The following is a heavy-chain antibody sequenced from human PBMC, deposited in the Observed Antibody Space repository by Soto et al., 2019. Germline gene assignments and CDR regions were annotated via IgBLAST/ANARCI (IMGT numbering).Heavy chain of an antibody. D-gene: IGHD6-6*01. CDR3: ARRHSIAAPQVDS. CDR2: MYYSGLT. J-gene: IGHJ4*02. CDR1: GGSISSSSHY. Sequence: PSETLSLTCTVSGGSISSSSHYWGWIRQPPGKGLEWIGSMYYSGLTYYNPSLKSRVTISVDTSKNQFSLKLSSVTAADTAVYYCARRHSIAAPQVDSLGQVTLVTVSS. V-gene: IGHV4-39*01.